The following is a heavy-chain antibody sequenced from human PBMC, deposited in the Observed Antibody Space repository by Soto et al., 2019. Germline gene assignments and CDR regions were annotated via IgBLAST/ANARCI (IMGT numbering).Heavy chain of an antibody. Sequence: ASVKVSCKASGGTFSSYAISWVRQAPGQVLEWMGGIIPIFGTANYAQKFQGRVTITADESTSTAYMELSSLRSEDTAVYYCARMGNITMVRGVTYYGMDVWGQGTTVTVSS. J-gene: IGHJ6*02. CDR3: ARMGNITMVRGVTYYGMDV. V-gene: IGHV1-69*13. CDR1: GGTFSSYA. D-gene: IGHD3-10*01. CDR2: IIPIFGTA.